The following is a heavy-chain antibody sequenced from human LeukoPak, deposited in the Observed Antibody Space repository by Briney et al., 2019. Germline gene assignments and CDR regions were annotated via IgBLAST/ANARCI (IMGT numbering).Heavy chain of an antibody. CDR2: ISYDGSNK. CDR3: AKSISSRRWYYYDSSGYTLDY. Sequence: GGSLRLSCAASGFTFSSYGMHWVRQAPGKGLEWVAVISYDGSNKYYADSVKGRFTISRDNSKNTLYLQMNSLRAEDTAVYYCAKSISSRRWYYYDSSGYTLDYWGQGTLVTVSS. V-gene: IGHV3-30*18. CDR1: GFTFSSYG. J-gene: IGHJ4*02. D-gene: IGHD3-22*01.